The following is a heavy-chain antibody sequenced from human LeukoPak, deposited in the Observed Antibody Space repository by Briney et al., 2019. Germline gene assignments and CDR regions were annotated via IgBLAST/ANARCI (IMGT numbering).Heavy chain of an antibody. V-gene: IGHV3-74*01. J-gene: IGHJ6*04. CDR3: ARRRQLEQNFAYYYYYGMDV. Sequence: GGSLRLSCAASGFTFSSYWMHWVRQAPGKGLVWVSRINSDGSSTSYADSVKGRFTISRDNAKNTLYLQMNSLRAEDTAVYYCARRRQLEQNFAYYYYYGMDVWGKGTTVTVSS. CDR2: INSDGSST. CDR1: GFTFSSYW. D-gene: IGHD1/OR15-1a*01.